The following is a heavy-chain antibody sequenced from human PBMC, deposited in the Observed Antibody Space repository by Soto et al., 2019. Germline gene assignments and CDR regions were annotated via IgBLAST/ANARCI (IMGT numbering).Heavy chain of an antibody. CDR3: LGSWVDP. J-gene: IGHJ5*02. CDR2: VKSASAGGTT. Sequence: PGGSLRLSCAASGFNFINAWVSWVRQVPGKGLEWVGRVKSASAGGTTDYAAPVKGRFTVSRDDSKNTVYLQTNSLKIEDTAVYYCLGSWVDPWGQGTLVTVSS. V-gene: IGHV3-15*01. D-gene: IGHD3-10*01. CDR1: GFNFINAW.